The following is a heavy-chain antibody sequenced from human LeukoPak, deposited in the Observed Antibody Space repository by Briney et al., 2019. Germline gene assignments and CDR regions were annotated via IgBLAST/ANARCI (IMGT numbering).Heavy chain of an antibody. V-gene: IGHV3-21*01. D-gene: IGHD5-12*01. CDR3: ARGNSYYDHDY. Sequence: ETLSLTCAVYGVSLSGYYWSWIRQPPGKGLEWVSSISTTSRYIYYADSVKARFTVSRDNAKTSLYLQMNSLRAEDTAVYYCARGNSYYDHDYWGQGTLVTVSS. CDR2: ISTTSRYI. J-gene: IGHJ4*02. CDR1: GVSLSGYY.